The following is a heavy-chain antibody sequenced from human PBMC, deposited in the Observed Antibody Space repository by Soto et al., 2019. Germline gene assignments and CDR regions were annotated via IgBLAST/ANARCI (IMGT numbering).Heavy chain of an antibody. D-gene: IGHD3-3*01. CDR2: IIPIFGTA. J-gene: IGHJ6*02. CDR3: ATPFTIFGVVRVPYYYYGMDV. V-gene: IGHV1-69*13. Sequence: SVKVSCKASGGTFSSYAISWVRQAPGQGLEWMGGIIPIFGTANYAQKFQGRVTITADESTSTAYMELSSLRSEDTAVYYCATPFTIFGVVRVPYYYYGMDVWGQGTTVTVS. CDR1: GGTFSSYA.